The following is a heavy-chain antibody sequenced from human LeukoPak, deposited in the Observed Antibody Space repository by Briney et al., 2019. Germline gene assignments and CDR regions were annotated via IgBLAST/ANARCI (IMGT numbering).Heavy chain of an antibody. D-gene: IGHD3-10*01. V-gene: IGHV4-39*01. Sequence: PSETLSLTCAVSGGSISTSSDYWGWIRQAPGKGLEWIGSIFYSGSTYYNPSLKSRVTISVDTSNNQFSLRLNSVTAADTDVYYCARRKTVTKNRYYYGSGSTYYYYYGMDVWGQGTTVTVSS. J-gene: IGHJ6*02. CDR3: ARRKTVTKNRYYYGSGSTYYYYYGMDV. CDR2: IFYSGST. CDR1: GGSISTSSDY.